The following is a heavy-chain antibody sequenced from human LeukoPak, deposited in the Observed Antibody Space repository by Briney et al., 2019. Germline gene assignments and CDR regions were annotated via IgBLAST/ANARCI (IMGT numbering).Heavy chain of an antibody. J-gene: IGHJ4*02. CDR3: AKSGGTTVFDF. Sequence: SETLSLTCTVSGVSIRSYYWNWIRHSPGKRLEWIGYIYHSGSTSYNPSLKSRVTISIDTSKNQFSLKLSSVTAADTAVYYCAKSGGTTVFDFWGQGTLVTVSS. CDR1: GVSIRSYY. D-gene: IGHD4-11*01. V-gene: IGHV4-59*01. CDR2: IYHSGST.